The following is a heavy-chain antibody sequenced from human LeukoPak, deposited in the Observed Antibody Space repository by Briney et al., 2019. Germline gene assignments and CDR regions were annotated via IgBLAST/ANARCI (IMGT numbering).Heavy chain of an antibody. V-gene: IGHV1-69*06. CDR2: IIPIFGTA. D-gene: IGHD4-17*01. Sequence: SVNVSCKASGGTFSSYAISWVRQAPGHGLEWMGGIIPIFGTANYAQKFQGRVTITADKSTSTAYMELSSLRSEDTAVYYCARWTTVTRAFDYWGQGTLVSVSS. CDR3: ARWTTVTRAFDY. J-gene: IGHJ4*02. CDR1: GGTFSSYA.